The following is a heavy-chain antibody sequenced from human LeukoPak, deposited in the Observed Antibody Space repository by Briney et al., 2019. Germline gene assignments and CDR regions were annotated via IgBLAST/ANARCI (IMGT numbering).Heavy chain of an antibody. V-gene: IGHV3-74*01. D-gene: IGHD2-2*03. CDR2: INRDGSIT. Sequence: PGGSLRLSCAASGFTFTDYWMHWVRQAPGKGLVWVSHINRDGSITSYADSVKGRFTVSRDNAKNTVYLQMNSLRAEDTAVYYCARDGAGYCSATSCPWGQGTLVTVSS. CDR1: GFTFTDYW. CDR3: ARDGAGYCSATSCP. J-gene: IGHJ5*02.